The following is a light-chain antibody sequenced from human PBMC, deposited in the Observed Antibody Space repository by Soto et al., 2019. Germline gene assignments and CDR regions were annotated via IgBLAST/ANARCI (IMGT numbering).Light chain of an antibody. CDR1: RSDDGGYNY. Sequence: QSALTQPRSVSGSPGQSVPISCTGTRSDDGGYNYVSWYQQHPGKAPTLMIYDVSKRPSGVPDRFSGSKSGNTASLTISGLQDEDEADYYCCSYAGSYTFVFGGGTKVTVL. J-gene: IGLJ3*02. CDR3: CSYAGSYTFV. CDR2: DVS. V-gene: IGLV2-11*01.